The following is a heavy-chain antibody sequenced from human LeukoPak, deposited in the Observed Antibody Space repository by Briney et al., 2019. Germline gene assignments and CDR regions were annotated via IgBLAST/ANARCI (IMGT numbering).Heavy chain of an antibody. V-gene: IGHV3-7*03. CDR1: GFTFSSYS. Sequence: GGSLRLSCAASGFTFSSYSMNWVRQAPGKGLEWVAHIKGDGSQKYYVDSVKGRFTISRDNAKTSLYLQMDSLRAEDTAVYYCARNRGWLQFDYWGQGTLVTVSS. J-gene: IGHJ4*02. CDR3: ARNRGWLQFDY. D-gene: IGHD5-12*01. CDR2: IKGDGSQK.